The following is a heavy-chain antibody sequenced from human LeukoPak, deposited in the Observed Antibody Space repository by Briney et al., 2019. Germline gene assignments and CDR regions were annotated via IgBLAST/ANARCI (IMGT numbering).Heavy chain of an antibody. CDR3: ARGAGVRGVHTYYYYYYYMDV. D-gene: IGHD3-10*01. CDR2: INPSGGTT. J-gene: IGHJ6*03. V-gene: IGHV1-46*01. Sequence: ASVKVSCKASGYTFTSHYMHWVRQAPGQGLEWMGIINPSGGTTSYAQKFQGRVTMTRDMSTSTVYMELSSLRSEDTAVYYCARGAGVRGVHTYYYYYYYMDVWGKGTTVTISS. CDR1: GYTFTSHY.